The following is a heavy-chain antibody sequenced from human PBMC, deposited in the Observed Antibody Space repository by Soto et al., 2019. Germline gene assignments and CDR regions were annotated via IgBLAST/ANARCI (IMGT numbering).Heavy chain of an antibody. CDR1: GFTFSSYA. V-gene: IGHV3-30*03. CDR3: TRKTPTNGMAV. J-gene: IGHJ6*02. D-gene: IGHD2-15*01. Sequence: GALRLSCAASGFTFSSYAMHWVRQAPGKGLEWVAVISYDGSDKYYADSVKGRFTISRENAKNSLYLQMNSLRVGDTAVYYCTRKTPTNGMAVWGQGTTVTVSS. CDR2: ISYDGSDK.